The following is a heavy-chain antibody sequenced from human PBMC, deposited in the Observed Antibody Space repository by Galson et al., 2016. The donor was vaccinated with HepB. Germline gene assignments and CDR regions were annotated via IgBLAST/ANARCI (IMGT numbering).Heavy chain of an antibody. V-gene: IGHV3-23*01. CDR3: AKGGYGSPQLGFFES. D-gene: IGHD3-10*01. J-gene: IGHJ4*02. CDR1: GFTFTNYA. Sequence: SLRLSCAASGFTFTNYAMSWVRQAPGRGLEWVSGLGGSGINTYYTDSVKGRFTISRDNSKNTVYLQLSSLRGEDTAIYYCAKGGYGSPQLGFFESWGQGTLVSVSS. CDR2: LGGSGINT.